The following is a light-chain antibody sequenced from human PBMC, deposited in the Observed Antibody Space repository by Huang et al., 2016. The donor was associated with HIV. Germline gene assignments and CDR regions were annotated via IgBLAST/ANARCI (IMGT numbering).Light chain of an antibody. CDR3: QQYYNFPIT. CDR2: WAS. J-gene: IGKJ5*01. CDR1: QRVLYSSNNKNY. V-gene: IGKV4-1*01. Sequence: DIVTTQSPDSLAMSLGERATVNCKTSQRVLYSSNNKNYVAWYQQKPGQPPKMLISWASTRESGVPYRISGSGAGTDFTLTISSLQAEDVAVYYCQQYYNFPITFGQGTRLEI.